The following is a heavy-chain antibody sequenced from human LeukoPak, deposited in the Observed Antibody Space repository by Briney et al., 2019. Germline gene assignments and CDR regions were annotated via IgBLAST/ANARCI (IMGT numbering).Heavy chain of an antibody. CDR1: GGSISSYY. V-gene: IGHV4-59*01. Sequence: SETLSLTCTVSGGSISSYYWSWIRQPPGKGLEWIGYIYYSGSTNYNPSLKSRVTISVDTSKNQFSLKLSSVTAADTAVYYCARAPSWNYNRYYYYYVDVWGRGTTVTVSS. CDR2: IYYSGST. J-gene: IGHJ6*03. D-gene: IGHD1-7*01. CDR3: ARAPSWNYNRYYYYYVDV.